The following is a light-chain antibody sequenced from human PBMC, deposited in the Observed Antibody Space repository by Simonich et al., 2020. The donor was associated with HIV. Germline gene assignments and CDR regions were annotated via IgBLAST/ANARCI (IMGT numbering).Light chain of an antibody. V-gene: IGKV3-15*01. CDR1: QSVSSY. J-gene: IGKJ1*01. CDR3: QQYYSTPRT. Sequence: EIVLTQSPATLSLSPGERATLSCRASQSVSSYLAWYQQKPGRAPRLLIYGASTRATGIPARFSGSGSGTEFTLTISSMQSEDVAVYYCQQYYSTPRTFGQGTKVEIK. CDR2: GAS.